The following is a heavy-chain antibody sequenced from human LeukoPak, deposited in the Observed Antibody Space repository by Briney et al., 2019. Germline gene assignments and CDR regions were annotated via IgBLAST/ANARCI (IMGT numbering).Heavy chain of an antibody. D-gene: IGHD5-18*01. V-gene: IGHV3-30-3*01. CDR3: ASRRLWLQNGESAFDY. CDR1: GFTFSTYA. CDR2: ISYDGSNK. Sequence: GRSLRLSCAASGFTFSTYAMHWVRQAPGKGLEWVAVISYDGSNKDYADSVKGRFTISRDNSKDTLYLQMNSLRAEDTAMYYCASRRLWLQNGESAFDYWGQGTLVTVSS. J-gene: IGHJ4*02.